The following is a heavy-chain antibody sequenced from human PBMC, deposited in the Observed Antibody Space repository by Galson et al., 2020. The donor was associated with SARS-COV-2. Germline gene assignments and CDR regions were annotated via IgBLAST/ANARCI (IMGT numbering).Heavy chain of an antibody. D-gene: IGHD5-18*01. J-gene: IGHJ2*01. CDR3: ARVDSSVHTHWFFDV. CDR2: LYYIGSP. V-gene: IGHV4-59*01. CDR1: GASISKSY. Sequence: ASETLSLTCTVSGASISKSYWAWIRQAPGRGLEWIGHLYYIGSPTYNPSLKRRVTISPDTSKNQFSLTLSSLTATDTAVYYCARVDSSVHTHWFFDVWGRGTLVTVSS.